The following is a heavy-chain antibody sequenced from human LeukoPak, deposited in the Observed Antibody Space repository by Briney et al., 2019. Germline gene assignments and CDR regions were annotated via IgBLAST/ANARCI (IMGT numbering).Heavy chain of an antibody. D-gene: IGHD3-22*01. J-gene: IGHJ3*02. CDR2: IYYSGST. V-gene: IGHV4-39*01. Sequence: TSETLSLTCAVSGGSISSSTYYWGWIRQPPGKGLEWIGSIYYSGSTYYNPSLKSRVTISVDTSKNQFSLKLSSVTAADTAVYYCARGPLSMIRIWGQGTMVTVSS. CDR3: ARGPLSMIRI. CDR1: GGSISSSTYY.